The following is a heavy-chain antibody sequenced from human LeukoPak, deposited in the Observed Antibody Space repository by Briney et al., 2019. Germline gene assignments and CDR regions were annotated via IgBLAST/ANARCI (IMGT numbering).Heavy chain of an antibody. CDR1: GYSFSTYW. D-gene: IGHD6-19*01. CDR2: IYPGDSDT. CDR3: ARLDHSSGWSNFDY. V-gene: IGHV5-51*01. Sequence: GESLKISCKGSGYSFSTYWIGWLRQMPGKGLEWMGIIYPGDSDTRYSPSFQGQVTISADKSISTAYLQWSSLKASDTAMYYCARLDHSSGWSNFDYWGQGTLVTVSS. J-gene: IGHJ4*02.